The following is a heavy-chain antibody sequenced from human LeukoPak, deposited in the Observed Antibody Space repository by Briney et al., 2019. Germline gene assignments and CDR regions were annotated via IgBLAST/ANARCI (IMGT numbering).Heavy chain of an antibody. D-gene: IGHD4-23*01. V-gene: IGHV3-48*02. CDR2: ISSSSSTI. Sequence: GGSLRLSCAASGFTFSSYSMNWVRRAPGKGLEWVSYISSSSSTIYYAGSVKGRFTISRDNAKNSLYLQMNSLRDEDTAVYYCARAGLGYGGHFDYWGQGTLVTVSS. CDR1: GFTFSSYS. J-gene: IGHJ4*02. CDR3: ARAGLGYGGHFDY.